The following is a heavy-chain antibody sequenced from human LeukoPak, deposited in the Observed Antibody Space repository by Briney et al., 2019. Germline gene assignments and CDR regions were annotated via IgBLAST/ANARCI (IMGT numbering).Heavy chain of an antibody. Sequence: GGSLRLSCEASGFTFGDYWMTWVRQAPGKGLEGVANIKQDGSENHYVDSVKGRFTISRDNAKNSLYLQMTSLRAEATAVYYCATYWRHFDWLLSDIWGLGTMVTVSS. V-gene: IGHV3-7*05. D-gene: IGHD3-9*01. CDR3: ATYWRHFDWLLSDI. CDR1: GFTFGDYW. J-gene: IGHJ3*02. CDR2: IKQDGSEN.